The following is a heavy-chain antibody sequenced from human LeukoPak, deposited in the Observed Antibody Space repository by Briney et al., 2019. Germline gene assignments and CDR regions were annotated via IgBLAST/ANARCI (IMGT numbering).Heavy chain of an antibody. CDR1: GYTFTNYD. V-gene: IGHV1-8*01. Sequence: SVKVSCKASGYTFTNYDIHWVPQAPGQGLEWIGYKNPNSGNSAYAQKFQGRVTITTDASISTAYMELSSLRSEDTAVYYCARSWVDDAFDIWGQGTMVTVSS. CDR3: ARSWVDDAFDI. J-gene: IGHJ3*02. D-gene: IGHD7-27*01. CDR2: KNPNSGNS.